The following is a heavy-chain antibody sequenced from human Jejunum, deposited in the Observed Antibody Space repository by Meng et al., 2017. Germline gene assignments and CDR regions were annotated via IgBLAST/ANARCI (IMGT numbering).Heavy chain of an antibody. Sequence: GESLKISCAASGFPFSSFSTHWVRQAPGRGLESVSAISGDGSSTFYADSVKGRFTITRDNSKNTLYLQMGSLRREDTALYYCAREDKGDYDYWGQGTLVTVSS. CDR3: AREDKGDYDY. D-gene: IGHD2-21*01. CDR2: ISGDGSST. CDR1: GFPFSSFS. J-gene: IGHJ4*02. V-gene: IGHV3-64*02.